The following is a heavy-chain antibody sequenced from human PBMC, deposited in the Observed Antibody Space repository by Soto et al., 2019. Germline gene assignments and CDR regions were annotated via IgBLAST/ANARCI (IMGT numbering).Heavy chain of an antibody. CDR3: ARKWGDDYIYFDL. CDR1: GFTFSSYA. Sequence: GGSLRLSCAASGFTFSSYAMHWVRQAPGKGLEWVAVISYDGSNKYYADSVKGRFTISRDNSKNTLYLQMNSLRAEDTAVFYCARKWGDDYIYFDLWGRGTLVTVSS. D-gene: IGHD4-4*01. V-gene: IGHV3-30-3*01. CDR2: ISYDGSNK. J-gene: IGHJ2*01.